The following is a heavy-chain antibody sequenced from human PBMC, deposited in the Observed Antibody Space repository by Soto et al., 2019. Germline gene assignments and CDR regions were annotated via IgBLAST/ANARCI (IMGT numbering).Heavy chain of an antibody. CDR1: GFTVSRNY. Sequence: EVQLVESGGGLIQPGGSLRLSCAASGFTVSRNYMSWVRQAPGKGLEWVSVIYSGGSTYYADSVRGRFTISRDNSKNTLYLQVNSLRAEDTAVYYCAGGAQGVVVMAYWRQGTLVTVSS. D-gene: IGHD3-22*01. V-gene: IGHV3-53*01. CDR3: AGGAQGVVVMAY. CDR2: IYSGGST. J-gene: IGHJ4*02.